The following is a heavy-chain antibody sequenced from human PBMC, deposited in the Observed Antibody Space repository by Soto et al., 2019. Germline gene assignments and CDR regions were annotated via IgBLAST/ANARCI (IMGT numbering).Heavy chain of an antibody. CDR1: GFTFKDYA. CDR2: ISGSGGTT. J-gene: IGHJ4*02. V-gene: IGHV3-23*01. CDR3: AIRAPEPYSASPGVDY. D-gene: IGHD6-13*01. Sequence: PGGSLRLSCAASGFTFKDYAMTWARQAPGKGLEWISAISGSGGTTYYADSVKGRFTISRDNSKNTLYLQMNRLRAEDTAVYYCAIRAPEPYSASPGVDYWGQGTLVTVSS.